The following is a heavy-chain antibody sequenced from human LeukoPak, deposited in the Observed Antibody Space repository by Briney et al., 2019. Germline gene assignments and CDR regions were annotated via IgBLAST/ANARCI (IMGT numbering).Heavy chain of an antibody. CDR3: ARDRQYPTGWFDP. V-gene: IGHV1-69*04. CDR2: IIPILGIA. D-gene: IGHD2-2*01. J-gene: IGHJ5*02. Sequence: GSSVKVSCKASGGTFSSYAISWVRQAPGRGLEWMGRIIPILGIANYAQKFQGRVTITADKSTSTAYMELSSLRSEDTAVYYCARDRQYPTGWFDPWGQGTPVTVSS. CDR1: GGTFSSYA.